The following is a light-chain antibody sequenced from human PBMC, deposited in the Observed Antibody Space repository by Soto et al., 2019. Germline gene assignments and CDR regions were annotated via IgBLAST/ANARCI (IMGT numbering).Light chain of an antibody. J-gene: IGKJ1*01. Sequence: EIVLTQSPGTLSLSPGERATLSCRASQSVSSSYLAWYQQNPGQAPRLLIYGASSRATGIPDRFSGSGSGTAVTLTISSLQPDDFAPYYCLHYGSSSWTFGQGTKV. CDR1: QSVSSSY. V-gene: IGKV3-20*01. CDR2: GAS. CDR3: LHYGSSSWT.